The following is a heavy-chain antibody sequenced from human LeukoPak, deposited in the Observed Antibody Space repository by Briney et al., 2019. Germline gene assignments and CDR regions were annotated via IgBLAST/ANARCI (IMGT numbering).Heavy chain of an antibody. Sequence: PGGSLRLSCVASGFTFTDHYVDWVRQAPGKGLEWVGRTRKKNNSYTTEYAASVEGRFTISRDDSKNSLYLQMNSLKAEDTAVYYCVRVGVETGRAFDYWGQGTLVTVSS. CDR2: TRKKNNSYTT. CDR1: GFTFTDHY. V-gene: IGHV3-72*01. D-gene: IGHD5-18*01. J-gene: IGHJ4*02. CDR3: VRVGVETGRAFDY.